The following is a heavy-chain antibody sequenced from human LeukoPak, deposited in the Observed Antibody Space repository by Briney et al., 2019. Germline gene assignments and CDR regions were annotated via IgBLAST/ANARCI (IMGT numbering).Heavy chain of an antibody. J-gene: IGHJ4*02. CDR3: AKDLREGYYDSSGTFDY. D-gene: IGHD3-22*01. V-gene: IGHV3-30*02. Sequence: QPGGSLRLSCAASGFTFSSYGMHWVRQAPGKGLEWVAFIRYDGSNKYYAECVKGRLTISRDNSKNTLYLQMNSLRAEDTAVYYCAKDLREGYYDSSGTFDYWGQGTLVTVSS. CDR2: IRYDGSNK. CDR1: GFTFSSYG.